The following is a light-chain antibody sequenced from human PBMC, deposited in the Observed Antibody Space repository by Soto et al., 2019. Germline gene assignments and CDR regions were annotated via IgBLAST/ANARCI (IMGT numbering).Light chain of an antibody. CDR2: EVT. J-gene: IGLJ1*01. CDR1: SSDVGGYNY. Sequence: QSALTQPASVSGSPGQSITISCTGSSSDVGGYNYVSWYQQHPDKAPKLIIYEVTNRPSGVSNRFSGSKSGNTASLTISGLQAEDEADYYCSSYTSRSTLGVFGTWTKLTVL. CDR3: SSYTSRSTLGV. V-gene: IGLV2-14*01.